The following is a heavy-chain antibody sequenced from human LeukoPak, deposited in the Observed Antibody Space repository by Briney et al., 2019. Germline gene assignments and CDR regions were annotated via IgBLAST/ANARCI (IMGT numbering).Heavy chain of an antibody. CDR2: ISGSGGST. CDR3: ANPLGVVIPSYGMDV. J-gene: IGHJ6*02. CDR1: GFTFSSYA. V-gene: IGHV3-23*01. D-gene: IGHD3-3*01. Sequence: GGSLRLSCAASGFTFSSYAMSWVRQAPGKGLEWVSAISGSGGSTYYADSVKGRFTISRDNSKNTLYLQMNSLRAEDTAVYYCANPLGVVIPSYGMDVWGQGTTVTVSS.